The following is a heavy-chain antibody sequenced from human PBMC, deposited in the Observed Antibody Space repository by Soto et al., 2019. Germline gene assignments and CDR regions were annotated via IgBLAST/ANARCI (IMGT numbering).Heavy chain of an antibody. CDR3: ARELYSSGWYTPYYYYYGMDV. CDR1: GGSVSSGIYY. J-gene: IGHJ6*02. V-gene: IGHV4-61*01. Sequence: SETLSLTCTVSGGSVSSGIYYWSWIGQPPGKGLEWIGYIYYSGSTNYNPSLKSRVTISVDTSKNQFSLKLSSVTAADTAVYYCARELYSSGWYTPYYYYYGMDVWGQGTTVTVSS. CDR2: IYYSGST. D-gene: IGHD6-19*01.